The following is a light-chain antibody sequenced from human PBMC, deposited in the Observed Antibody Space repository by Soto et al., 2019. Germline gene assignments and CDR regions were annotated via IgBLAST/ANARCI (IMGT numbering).Light chain of an antibody. CDR3: SSNVGRNAV. CDR2: EVS. J-gene: IGLJ2*01. CDR1: SSDVGGYNY. V-gene: IGLV2-8*01. Sequence: QSVLTQPPSASGSPGQSVTISCTGTSSDVGGYNYVSWYQQHPGKAPKLMIYEVSKRPSGVPDRFSGSKSGNTASLTVSGLQAEDEADYYRSSNVGRNAVFGGGPQLTV.